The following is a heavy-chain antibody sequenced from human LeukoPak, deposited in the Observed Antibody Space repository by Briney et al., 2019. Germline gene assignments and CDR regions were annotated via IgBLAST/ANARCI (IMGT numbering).Heavy chain of an antibody. D-gene: IGHD6-6*01. CDR3: AKGQSTIATRSFDS. J-gene: IGHJ4*02. Sequence: GGSLRLSCAASGFTFSAYGMNWVRQAPGKGLEWVSTISTNSANTYYTDSVKGRFTISRDNSKDTLFMQMSSLRAEDTAVYYCAKGQSTIATRSFDSWGQGTLVTVSS. CDR2: ISTNSANT. CDR1: GFTFSAYG. V-gene: IGHV3-23*01.